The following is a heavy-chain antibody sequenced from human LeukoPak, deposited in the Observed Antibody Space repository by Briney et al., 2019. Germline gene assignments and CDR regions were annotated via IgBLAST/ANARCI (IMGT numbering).Heavy chain of an antibody. Sequence: PSETLSLTCTVSGGSLEGLYWSRIQQSPEKGLEWIGNVFHTGVTSYNLSLKSRVTISVDTSRNQFSLTMTSMTAADTAIYYCTRGGGSGYYFGIPRYYFDAWGQGVLVTVSS. J-gene: IGHJ4*02. D-gene: IGHD3-22*01. V-gene: IGHV4-59*11. CDR1: GGSLEGLY. CDR3: TRGGGSGYYFGIPRYYFDA. CDR2: VFHTGVT.